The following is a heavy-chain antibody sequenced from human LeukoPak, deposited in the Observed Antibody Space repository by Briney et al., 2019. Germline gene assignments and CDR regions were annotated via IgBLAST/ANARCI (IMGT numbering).Heavy chain of an antibody. J-gene: IGHJ4*02. Sequence: PGGSLRLSCAASGVTFSSYAMHWVRQAPGKGLEYVSAISSNGGSTYYANSVKGRFTISRDNSKNTLYLQMGSLRAEDMAVYYCARDSGSSEYYFDYWGQGTLVTVSS. V-gene: IGHV3-64*01. CDR2: ISSNGGST. CDR3: ARDSGSSEYYFDY. D-gene: IGHD6-6*01. CDR1: GVTFSSYA.